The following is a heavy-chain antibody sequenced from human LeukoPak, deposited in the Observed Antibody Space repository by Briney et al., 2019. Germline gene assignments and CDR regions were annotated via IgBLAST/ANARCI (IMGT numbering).Heavy chain of an antibody. D-gene: IGHD1-26*01. J-gene: IGHJ3*02. Sequence: GGSLRLSCAASGFTFSGSAMHWVRQASGKGLEWVGRIRSKANSYATAYAASVKGRFTISRDNSKNTLYLQMNSLRAEDTAVYYCARGGSYLSAFDIWGQGTMVTVSS. CDR3: ARGGSYLSAFDI. CDR1: GFTFSGSA. CDR2: IRSKANSYAT. V-gene: IGHV3-73*01.